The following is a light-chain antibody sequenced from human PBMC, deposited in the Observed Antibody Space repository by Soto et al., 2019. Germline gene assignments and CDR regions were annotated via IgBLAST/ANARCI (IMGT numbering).Light chain of an antibody. V-gene: IGKV1-39*01. CDR3: QQTYRTPLT. CDR2: AAS. Sequence: DIQMTQSPSSLSASVGDRVTITCRASQSISSYLNWYQQKPGKAPKLLIYAASSLHSGVPSRFSGSGSGTDFTLTISSLQPEDFATYSCQQTYRTPLTFGGGTKGDIK. J-gene: IGKJ4*01. CDR1: QSISSY.